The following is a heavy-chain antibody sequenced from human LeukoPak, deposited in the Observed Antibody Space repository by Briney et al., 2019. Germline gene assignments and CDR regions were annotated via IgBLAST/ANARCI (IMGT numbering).Heavy chain of an antibody. CDR3: ARDPGSYLDY. CDR1: GFTFTTNW. J-gene: IGHJ4*02. D-gene: IGHD1-26*01. CDR2: INQDGSEK. V-gene: IGHV3-7*03. Sequence: PGGSLRLSCAASGFTFTTNWMTWVRQAPGKGLEWVATINQDGSEKYYVDSVKGRFTISRDNAKNSLFLQMNSLRAEDTAVYYCARDPGSYLDYWGQGTLVTVSS.